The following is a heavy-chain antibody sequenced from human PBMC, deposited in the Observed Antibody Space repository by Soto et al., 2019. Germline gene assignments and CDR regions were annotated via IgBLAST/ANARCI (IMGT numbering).Heavy chain of an antibody. CDR2: IYYSGST. CDR1: GGSISSGDYY. D-gene: IGHD1-1*01. V-gene: IGHV4-30-4*01. Sequence: SETLSLTCTVSGGSISSGDYYWSWIRQPPGKGLEWIGYIYYSGSTYYNPSLKSRVTISVDTSKNQFSLKLSSVTAADTAMYYCATTNDVSAFDYWGQGTLVTVSS. J-gene: IGHJ4*02. CDR3: ATTNDVSAFDY.